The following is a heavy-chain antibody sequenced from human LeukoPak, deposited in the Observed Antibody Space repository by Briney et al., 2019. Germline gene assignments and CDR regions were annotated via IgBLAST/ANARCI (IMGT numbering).Heavy chain of an antibody. CDR2: IYYSGST. CDR1: GGSISSYS. V-gene: IGHV4-59*01. CDR3: ARDLGYNYDY. D-gene: IGHD5-24*01. Sequence: PSETLSLTCTVSGGSISSYSWSWIRQPPGKGLEWIGYIYYSGSTNYNPSLKSRVTISVDTSKNQFSLKLSSVTAADTAVYYCARDLGYNYDYWGQGTLVTVSS. J-gene: IGHJ4*02.